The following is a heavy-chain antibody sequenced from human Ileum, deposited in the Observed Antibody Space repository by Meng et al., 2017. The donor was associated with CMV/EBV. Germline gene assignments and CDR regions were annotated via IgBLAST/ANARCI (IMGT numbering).Heavy chain of an antibody. D-gene: IGHD1-7*01. V-gene: IGHV4-38-2*02. CDR2: MYHSGSS. CDR3: ARETNWHYVY. CDR1: GYSISSGYY. Sequence: SETLSLTCTVSGYSISSGYYWGWIRQSPGKGLEWIGSMYHSGSSYYNPSLKSRVTISLDTSKNQFSLNLTSVTAADTGAYYGARETNWHYVYWGQGTLVTVSS. J-gene: IGHJ4*02.